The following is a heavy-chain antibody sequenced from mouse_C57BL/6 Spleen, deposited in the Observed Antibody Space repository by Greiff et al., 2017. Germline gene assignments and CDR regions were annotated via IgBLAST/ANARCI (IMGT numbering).Heavy chain of an antibody. CDR2: IYPGSGST. D-gene: IGHD2-4*01. J-gene: IGHJ3*01. Sequence: QVQLQQPGAELVKPGASVKMSCKASGYTFTSYWITWVKQRPGQGLEWIGDIYPGSGSTNYNEKFKSKATLTVDTSSSTAYMQLSSLTSEDSAVYDCARVLYYDYSWFAYWGQGTLVNVSA. CDR1: GYTFTSYW. V-gene: IGHV1-55*01. CDR3: ARVLYYDYSWFAY.